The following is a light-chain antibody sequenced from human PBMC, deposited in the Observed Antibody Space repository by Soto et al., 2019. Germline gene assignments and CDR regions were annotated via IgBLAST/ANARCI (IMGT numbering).Light chain of an antibody. V-gene: IGLV2-11*01. CDR2: DVS. J-gene: IGLJ1*01. CDR1: SSDVGGYNY. CDR3: CSYASSYAYV. Sequence: QSALTQPRSVSGSPGQSVTISCTGTSSDVGGYNYVSWYQQHPGKAPKLMIYDVSKRPSGVPDRFSGSKSGNTASLTIAGLEADDEAYYYRCSYASSYAYVFGTGTKLTVL.